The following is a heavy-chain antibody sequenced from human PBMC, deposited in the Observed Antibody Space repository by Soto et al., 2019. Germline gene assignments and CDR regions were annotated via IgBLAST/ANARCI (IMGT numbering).Heavy chain of an antibody. CDR3: ARDLSGTGLDI. CDR1: GGSVGRFY. V-gene: IGHV4-4*07. D-gene: IGHD1-26*01. CDR2: MYSTGGT. Sequence: QVQLHESGPGLVKPSETLSLTCNVSGGSVGRFYWSWIQQSAEKGLEWIGRMYSTGGTAYNPALKGRITISLDRSNHHVPMEMKSVTAADTAVYFCARDLSGTGLDIWGRGTRVTVSS. J-gene: IGHJ6*01.